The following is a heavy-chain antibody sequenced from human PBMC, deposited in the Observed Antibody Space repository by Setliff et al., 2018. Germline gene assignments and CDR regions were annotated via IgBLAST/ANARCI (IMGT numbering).Heavy chain of an antibody. D-gene: IGHD2-21*02. CDR1: GASISANHY. CDR3: ARESVVVVTTTNYYYYIDV. Sequence: PSETLSLTCTVSGASISANHYWGWIRQTPGKGLEWIGSISYGGNTYYDPSLKSRVTIFADTSRNQFSVQLSSVTAADTAVYFCARESVVVVTTTNYYYYIDVWGEGTTVTVSS. CDR2: ISYGGNT. J-gene: IGHJ6*03. V-gene: IGHV4-39*07.